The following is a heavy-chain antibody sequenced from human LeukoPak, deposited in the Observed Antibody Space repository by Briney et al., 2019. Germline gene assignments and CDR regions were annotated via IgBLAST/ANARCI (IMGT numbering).Heavy chain of an antibody. CDR1: GFTFSSYW. V-gene: IGHV3-7*01. D-gene: IGHD4/OR15-4a*01. CDR2: IKQDGSEK. CDR3: ARGCYGDTGPFGY. Sequence: PGGSLRLSCAASGFTFSSYWMSWVRQAPGKGLEWVANIKQDGSEKYYVDSVKGRFTISRDNAKNSLSLQMSSLRAEDTAIYYCARGCYGDTGPFGYWGQGTLVTVSS. J-gene: IGHJ4*02.